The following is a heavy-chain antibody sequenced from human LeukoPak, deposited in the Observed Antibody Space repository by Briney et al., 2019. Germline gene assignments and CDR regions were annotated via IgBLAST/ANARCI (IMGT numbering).Heavy chain of an antibody. J-gene: IGHJ5*02. CDR3: ARARSIAARVGNWFDP. CDR2: INPNSGGT. CDR1: GYTFTSYA. Sequence: GASVKVSCKASGYTFTSYAMHWVRQAPGQGLEWMGWINPNSGGTNYAQKFQGRVTMTRDTSISTAYMELSRLRSDDTAVYYCARARSIAARVGNWFDPWGQGTLVIVSS. D-gene: IGHD6-6*01. V-gene: IGHV1-2*02.